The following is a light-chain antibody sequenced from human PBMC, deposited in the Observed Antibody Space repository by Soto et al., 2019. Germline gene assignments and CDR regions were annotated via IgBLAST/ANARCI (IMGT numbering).Light chain of an antibody. J-gene: IGLJ1*01. CDR2: DVN. V-gene: IGLV2-14*01. CDR1: SSDVGGYNY. CDR3: TSYTSSSTYV. Sequence: QSALTQPASVSGSPGQSITISCPGTSSDVGGYNYVSWYQKHPGKAPKLMIYDVNNRTSGVSNSFSGSKSGNTASLTISGLQAEDEADYYCTSYTSSSTYVFGTGTKLTVL.